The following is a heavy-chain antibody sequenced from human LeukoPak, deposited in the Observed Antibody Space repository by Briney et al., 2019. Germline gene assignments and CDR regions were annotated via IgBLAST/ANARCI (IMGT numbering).Heavy chain of an antibody. V-gene: IGHV4-31*03. CDR3: ASRRRAARTQFDY. Sequence: SQTLSLTCTVSGGSISSGGYYWSWIRQHPGKGLEWIGYIYYSGSTYYNPSLKSRVTISVDTPKNQFSLKLSSVTAADTAVYYGASRRRAARTQFDYWGQGTLVTVSS. J-gene: IGHJ4*02. CDR1: GGSISSGGYY. CDR2: IYYSGST. D-gene: IGHD6-6*01.